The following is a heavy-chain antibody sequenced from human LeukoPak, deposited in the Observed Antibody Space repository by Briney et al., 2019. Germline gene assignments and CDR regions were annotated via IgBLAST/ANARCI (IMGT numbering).Heavy chain of an antibody. CDR2: IKSDGSSA. D-gene: IGHD2-21*02. V-gene: IGHV3-74*01. CDR3: SRDSLSSCGGDCYSGLDV. CDR1: GFTFSNYW. J-gene: IGHJ6*02. Sequence: GGSLRLSCAASGFTFSNYWMHWVRQAPGEALMWVSRIKSDGSSATYADSVKGRFTISRDNAKNTLYLQMNSLRAEDTAVYYCSRDSLSSCGGDCYSGLDVWGQGTTVTVSS.